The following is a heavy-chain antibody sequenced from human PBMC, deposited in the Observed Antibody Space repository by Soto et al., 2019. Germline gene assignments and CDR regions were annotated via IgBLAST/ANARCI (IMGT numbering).Heavy chain of an antibody. CDR2: INAGNGNT. CDR1: GYTFTSYA. Sequence: QVQLVQSGAEVKKPGASVKVSCKASGYTFTSYAMHWVRQAPGQRLEWMGWINAGNGNTKYSQKFQGRVTITRDTSASTAYMELSSLRSEDTAVYYCARDSGSHFPRADAFDIWGQGTMVTVSS. D-gene: IGHD1-26*01. CDR3: ARDSGSHFPRADAFDI. V-gene: IGHV1-3*01. J-gene: IGHJ3*02.